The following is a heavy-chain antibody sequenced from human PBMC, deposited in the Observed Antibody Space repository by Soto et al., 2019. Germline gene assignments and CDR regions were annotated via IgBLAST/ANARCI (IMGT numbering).Heavy chain of an antibody. CDR1: GVSISSGGYS. CDR3: ARGTNTAYYDSSGPPDY. D-gene: IGHD3-22*01. V-gene: IGHV4-30-2*01. J-gene: IGHJ4*02. Sequence: SETLSLTCTVSGVSISSGGYSWSWIRQPPGKGLEWIGYIYHSGSTYYNPSLKSRVTISVDRSKNQFSLKLSSVTAADTAVYYCARGTNTAYYDSSGPPDYWGQGTLVTVSS. CDR2: IYHSGST.